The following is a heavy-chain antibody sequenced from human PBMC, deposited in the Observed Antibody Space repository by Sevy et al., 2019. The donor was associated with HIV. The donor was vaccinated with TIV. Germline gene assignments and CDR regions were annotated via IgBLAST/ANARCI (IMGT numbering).Heavy chain of an antibody. D-gene: IGHD2-2*01. CDR3: ARRYCSSTSCYVPGYYGMDV. CDR1: GGFVTSTSYY. Sequence: SETLSLTCTVSGGFVTSTSYYWAWIRQSPGKGLEWIGSIYNSGSTYYNPSLKIRVTISVHTSKNQFSLTLSSVTAAETAVYYCARRYCSSTSCYVPGYYGMDVWGQGTTVTVSS. CDR2: IYNSGST. V-gene: IGHV4-39*01. J-gene: IGHJ6*02.